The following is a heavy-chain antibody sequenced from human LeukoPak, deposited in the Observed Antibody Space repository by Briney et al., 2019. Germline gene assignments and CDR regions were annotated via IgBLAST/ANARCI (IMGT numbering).Heavy chain of an antibody. Sequence: SETLSLTCAVYGGSFSGYYWSWIRQPPGKGLEWIGEINHSGSTNYNPSLKSRVTISVDTSKNQFSLKLSSVTAADTAVYYCARSVGGWYQGYFDYWGQGTLVTVSS. J-gene: IGHJ4*02. CDR1: GGSFSGYY. V-gene: IGHV4-34*01. D-gene: IGHD6-19*01. CDR2: INHSGST. CDR3: ARSVGGWYQGYFDY.